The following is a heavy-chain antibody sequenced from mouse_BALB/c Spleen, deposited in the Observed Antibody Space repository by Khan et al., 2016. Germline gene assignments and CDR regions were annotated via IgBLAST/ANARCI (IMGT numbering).Heavy chain of an antibody. CDR2: ISDGGAYN. CDR1: GFTFSDYY. J-gene: IGHJ1*01. D-gene: IGHD1-1*02. Sequence: EVELVESGGGLVKPGGSLKLSCAASGFTFSDYYMYWVRQTPEKRLEWVATISDGGAYNYYPDSVKGRFTISRDNAKNNLYLQMSSLKSEDTAMYYCARTYGNYGYFDFWGAGTTVTVSS. CDR3: ARTYGNYGYFDF. V-gene: IGHV5-4*02.